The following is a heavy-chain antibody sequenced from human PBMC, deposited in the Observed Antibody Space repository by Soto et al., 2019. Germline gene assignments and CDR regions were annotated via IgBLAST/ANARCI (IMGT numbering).Heavy chain of an antibody. Sequence: QVQLVQSGAEVKKPGASVKVSCKASGYTFTSYDINWVRQATGQGLEWMAYMNPNSGNTGYAQKFQGRVTMTSNTSISTAYMELSSLRSEDTAVYYCARTVAGTSYYYGMDVWGQGTTVTVSS. D-gene: IGHD6-19*01. CDR1: GYTFTSYD. CDR3: ARTVAGTSYYYGMDV. CDR2: MNPNSGNT. V-gene: IGHV1-8*01. J-gene: IGHJ6*02.